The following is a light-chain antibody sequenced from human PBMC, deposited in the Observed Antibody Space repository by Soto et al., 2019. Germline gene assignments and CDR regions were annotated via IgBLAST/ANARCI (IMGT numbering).Light chain of an antibody. Sequence: QSVLTQPPSASGSPGQSVTISCTGTNSDVGGYNYVSWYQQHPGKAPKLMIYEVTKRPSGVPDRFSGSKSGNTASLTVSGLQAEDEADYHCSSYAGNKVVFGGGTKLTVL. CDR1: NSDVGGYNY. V-gene: IGLV2-8*01. CDR3: SSYAGNKVV. CDR2: EVT. J-gene: IGLJ2*01.